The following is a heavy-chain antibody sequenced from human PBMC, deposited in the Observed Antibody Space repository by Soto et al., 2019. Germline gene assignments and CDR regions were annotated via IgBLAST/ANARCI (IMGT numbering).Heavy chain of an antibody. Sequence: GGALRLCCAASGFTFGIYAMSWVRQAPGKGLEWVSSISGSGGSIYYAHSVKGRFTISRDKTKNTLDLQMNSLRAEDTAVYHCARVAPEYSSTPRRFDFWGQGTLVTVSS. V-gene: IGHV3-23*01. D-gene: IGHD6-13*01. CDR3: ARVAPEYSSTPRRFDF. CDR1: GFTFGIYA. J-gene: IGHJ4*02. CDR2: ISGSGGSI.